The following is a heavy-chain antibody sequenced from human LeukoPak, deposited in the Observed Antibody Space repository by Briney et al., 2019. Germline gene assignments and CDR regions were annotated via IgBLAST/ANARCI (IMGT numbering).Heavy chain of an antibody. J-gene: IGHJ6*02. CDR2: IWYDGSNK. CDR1: GFTFSSYG. V-gene: IGHV3-33*01. CDR3: ARGGSGWYGDYYGMDV. D-gene: IGHD6-19*01. Sequence: GRSLRLSCAASGFTFSSYGMHWVSQAPGKGLEGVAVIWYDGSNKYYADSVKGRFTISRDNSKNTLYLQMNSLRAEDTAVYYCARGGSGWYGDYYGMDVWGQGTTVTVSS.